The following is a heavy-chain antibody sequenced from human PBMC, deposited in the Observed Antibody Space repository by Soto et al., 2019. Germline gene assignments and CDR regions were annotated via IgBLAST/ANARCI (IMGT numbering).Heavy chain of an antibody. CDR2: ITSGSSYI. Sequence: PGGSLGLSCAASGFTFSGYTMNWVRQAPGKGLEWVSSITSGSSYIYYADSVKGRFTISRDNAKNSLHLQINSLRAEDTAMYYCARSSFDYWGQGTLVTVSS. J-gene: IGHJ4*02. V-gene: IGHV3-21*01. CDR3: ARSSFDY. CDR1: GFTFSGYT.